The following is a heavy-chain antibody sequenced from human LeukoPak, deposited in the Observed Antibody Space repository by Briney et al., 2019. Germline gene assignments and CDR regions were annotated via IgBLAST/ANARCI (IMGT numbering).Heavy chain of an antibody. CDR3: ARGSRAYDFWSGYPPGAFDI. CDR1: GGSISSYY. J-gene: IGHJ3*02. Sequence: SETLSLTCTVSGGSISSYYWSWIRQPAGKGLEWIGEINHSGSTNYNPSLKSRVTISVDTSKNQFSLKLSSVTAADTAVYYCARGSRAYDFWSGYPPGAFDIWGQGTMVTVSS. CDR2: INHSGST. D-gene: IGHD3-3*01. V-gene: IGHV4-34*01.